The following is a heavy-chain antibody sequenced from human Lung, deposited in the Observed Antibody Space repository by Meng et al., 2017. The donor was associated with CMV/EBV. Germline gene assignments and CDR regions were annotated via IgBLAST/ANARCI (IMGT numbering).Heavy chain of an antibody. V-gene: IGHV3-11*01. CDR3: ARVDYQTNRGRWFDP. J-gene: IGHJ5*02. CDR1: GFTFSDYY. Sequence: GGSLRLXXAASGFTFSDYYMSWIRQAPGKGLEWVSYISGSRSTIYYGDSVKGRFTISRDNAKNSLYLQMNSLRAEDTAVYYCARVDYQTNRGRWFDPWGQGTXVNVDS. CDR2: ISGSRSTI. D-gene: IGHD2-2*01.